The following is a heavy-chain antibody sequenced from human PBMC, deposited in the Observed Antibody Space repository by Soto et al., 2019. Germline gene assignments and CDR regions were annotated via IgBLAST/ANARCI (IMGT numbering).Heavy chain of an antibody. CDR2: INPSGGST. J-gene: IGHJ4*02. CDR3: ARSPRYCSSTSCYFGY. Sequence: SVKVSCKSCGYTFTSYYMHCARQAPGQGLEWMGIINPSGGSTSYAQKFQGRVTMTRDTSTSTVYMELSSLRSEDTAVYYCARSPRYCSSTSCYFGYWGQGTLVTVSS. CDR1: GYTFTSYY. D-gene: IGHD2-2*01. V-gene: IGHV1-46*03.